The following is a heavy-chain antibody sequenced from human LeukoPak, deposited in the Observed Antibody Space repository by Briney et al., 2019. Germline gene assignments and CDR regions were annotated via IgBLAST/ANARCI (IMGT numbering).Heavy chain of an antibody. Sequence: PGGSLRLSCAASGFTFSSYSMNWVRQAPGKGLEWVSSISSSSSYIYYADSVKGRFTISRDNAKNSLYLQMNSLRAEDTAVYYCARAARRGITFGGAREIDYWGQGTLVTVSS. CDR3: ARAARRGITFGGAREIDY. D-gene: IGHD3-16*01. J-gene: IGHJ4*02. CDR1: GFTFSSYS. V-gene: IGHV3-21*01. CDR2: ISSSSSYI.